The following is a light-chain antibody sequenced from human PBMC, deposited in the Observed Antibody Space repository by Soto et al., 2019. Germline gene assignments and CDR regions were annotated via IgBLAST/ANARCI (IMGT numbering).Light chain of an antibody. CDR2: DVS. CDR1: SSDVGSFDS. CDR3: SSFTTSSTLV. Sequence: QSALTQPASVSGSPGQPITISWTGTSSDVGSFDSVAWYQHNPGKAPKLMIYDVSNRPSGVSSRFSGSKSGNTASLSISGLQTEDEANYYCSSFTTSSTLVFGTGTKLTVL. V-gene: IGLV2-14*01. J-gene: IGLJ1*01.